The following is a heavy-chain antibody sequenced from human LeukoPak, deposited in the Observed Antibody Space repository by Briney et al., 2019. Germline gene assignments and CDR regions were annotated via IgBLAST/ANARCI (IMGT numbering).Heavy chain of an antibody. CDR2: IIPIFGTA. CDR3: ARGVPYYDFWSARGQHAFDI. Sequence: ASVKVSWKASGGTFSSYAISWVRQAPGQGLEWMGGIIPIFGTANYAQKFQGRVTITADESTSTAYMELSSLRSEDTAVYYCARGVPYYDFWSARGQHAFDIWGQGTMVTASS. V-gene: IGHV1-69*13. CDR1: GGTFSSYA. J-gene: IGHJ3*02. D-gene: IGHD3-3*01.